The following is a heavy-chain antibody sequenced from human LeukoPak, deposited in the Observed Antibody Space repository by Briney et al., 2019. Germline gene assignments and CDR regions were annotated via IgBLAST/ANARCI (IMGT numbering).Heavy chain of an antibody. Sequence: SETLSLTCAVYGVSFSGYYWSWIRQPPGKGLEWIGEINHSGSTNYNPSLKSRVTISVNTSKNQFSLKLSSVTAADTAVYYCASLKTVPAATTYYYYGMDVWGQGTTVTVSS. CDR1: GVSFSGYY. CDR3: ASLKTVPAATTYYYYGMDV. D-gene: IGHD2-2*01. J-gene: IGHJ6*02. V-gene: IGHV4-34*01. CDR2: INHSGST.